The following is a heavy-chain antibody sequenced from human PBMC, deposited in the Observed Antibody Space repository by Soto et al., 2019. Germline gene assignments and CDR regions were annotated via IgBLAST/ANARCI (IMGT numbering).Heavy chain of an antibody. D-gene: IGHD6-19*01. V-gene: IGHV4-59*11. CDR1: GDSISGHY. CDR3: ARVGSSGWSPDY. J-gene: IGHJ4*02. Sequence: SETLSLTCTVSGDSISGHYWIWIRQPPGEGMEWIGYIFYSGSTTYNNNPSLKSRVSISVDTSKNQFYLSLSSVTAADTAVYYCARVGSSGWSPDYWGEGTLVTVSS. CDR2: IFYSGSTTY.